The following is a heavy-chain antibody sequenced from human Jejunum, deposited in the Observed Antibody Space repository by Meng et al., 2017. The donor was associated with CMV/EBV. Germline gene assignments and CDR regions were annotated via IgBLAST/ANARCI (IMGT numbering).Heavy chain of an antibody. CDR2: MNSNTGGA. CDR1: GSTFTGYD. D-gene: IGHD1-26*01. CDR3: ARDHGGSYSYSFDY. J-gene: IGHJ4*02. Sequence: GSTFTGYDIHWVRLAPGHGLEWMAWMNSNTGGAKYAQKFQGRVTMTRDTSISTVYMELSGLRSDDTAVYYCARDHGGSYSYSFDYWGQGTLVTVSS. V-gene: IGHV1-2*02.